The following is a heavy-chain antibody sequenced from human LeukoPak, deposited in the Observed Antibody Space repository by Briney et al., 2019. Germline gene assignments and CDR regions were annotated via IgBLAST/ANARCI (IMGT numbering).Heavy chain of an antibody. V-gene: IGHV4-34*01. D-gene: IGHD3-3*01. CDR2: INHSGST. CDR1: GGSFSGYY. J-gene: IGHJ4*02. CDR3: ARGKPRYDFWSGYYPLAFDY. Sequence: SETLSLTCAVYGGSFSGYYWSWIRQPPGKGLEWIGEINHSGSTNYNPSLKSRVTISVDTSKNQFSLKLSSVTAADTAVYYCARGKPRYDFWSGYYPLAFDYWGQGTLVTVSS.